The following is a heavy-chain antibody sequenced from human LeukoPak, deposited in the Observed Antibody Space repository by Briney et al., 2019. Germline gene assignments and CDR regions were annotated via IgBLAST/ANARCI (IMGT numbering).Heavy chain of an antibody. D-gene: IGHD3-10*01. CDR3: AVERGYYGSGSPPEDY. J-gene: IGHJ4*02. V-gene: IGHV3-66*01. CDR2: IYSGGST. Sequence: GGSLRLSCAASGFTFSSYAMSWVRQAPGKGLEWVSVIYSGGSTYYADSVKGRFTISRDNSKNTLYLQMNSLRAEDTAVYYCAVERGYYGSGSPPEDYWGQGTLVTVSS. CDR1: GFTFSSYA.